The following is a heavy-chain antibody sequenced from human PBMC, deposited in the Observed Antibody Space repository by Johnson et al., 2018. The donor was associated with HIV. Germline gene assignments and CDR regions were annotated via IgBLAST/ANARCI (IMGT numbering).Heavy chain of an antibody. CDR3: ARDPLTLTTTLDAFDI. Sequence: QVQLVESGGGVVQPGRSLRLSCAASGFTFSSYAMHWVRQAPGKGLEWVSVIYSGGSTFYADSVKGRFTISRDSSQNTLYLQMNNLRAEDTAVYYCARDPLTLTTTLDAFDIWGQGTMVTVSS. D-gene: IGHD4-17*01. J-gene: IGHJ3*02. V-gene: IGHV3-NL1*01. CDR2: IYSGGST. CDR1: GFTFSSYA.